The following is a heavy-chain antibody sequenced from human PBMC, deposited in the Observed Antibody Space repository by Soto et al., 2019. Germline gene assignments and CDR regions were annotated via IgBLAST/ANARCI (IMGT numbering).Heavy chain of an antibody. V-gene: IGHV3-23*01. CDR2: ISAGGGTT. CDR3: ARESEDLSSNLDY. CDR1: GITFSSYA. Sequence: PGGSLRLSCAASGITFSSYAMNWVRQAPGKGLEWVSSISAGGGTTYYADSVKGRFTISRDNAKNSMYLQMNTLRAEDTAVYYCARESEDLSSNLDYWGQGTLVTVSS. J-gene: IGHJ4*02.